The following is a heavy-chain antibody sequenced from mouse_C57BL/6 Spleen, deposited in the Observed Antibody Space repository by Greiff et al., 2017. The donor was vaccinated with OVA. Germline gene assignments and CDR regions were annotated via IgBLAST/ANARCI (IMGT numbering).Heavy chain of an antibody. CDR1: GFTFSDYG. D-gene: IGHD1-1*01. CDR3: ARRDTTVVFDY. J-gene: IGHJ2*01. CDR2: ISSGSSTI. V-gene: IGHV5-17*01. Sequence: EVKVVESGGGLVKPGGSLKLSCAASGFTFSDYGMHWVRQAPEKGLEWVAYISSGSSTIYYADTVKGRFTISSDNAKNTLFLQMTSLRSEDTAMYYCARRDTTVVFDYWGQGTTLTVSS.